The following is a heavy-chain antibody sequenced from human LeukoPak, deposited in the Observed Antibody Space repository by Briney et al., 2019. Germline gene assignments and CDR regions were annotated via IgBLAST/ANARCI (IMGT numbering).Heavy chain of an antibody. CDR1: GFTFGDYA. J-gene: IGHJ4*02. V-gene: IGHV3-49*04. D-gene: IGHD4-17*01. Sequence: GGSLRLSCTGSGFTFGDYAVIWVRQAPGRGLEWVGFIRSKAYGGTTEYAAPVKGRFTISRDDSKSIAYLQMDSLKTEDTAVYYCTRDYGDYKGDYWGQGTLVSVSS. CDR3: TRDYGDYKGDY. CDR2: IRSKAYGGTT.